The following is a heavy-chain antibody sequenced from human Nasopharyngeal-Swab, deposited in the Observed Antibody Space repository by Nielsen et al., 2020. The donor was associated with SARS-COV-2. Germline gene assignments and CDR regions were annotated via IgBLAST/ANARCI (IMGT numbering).Heavy chain of an antibody. V-gene: IGHV3-7*01. J-gene: IGHJ4*02. D-gene: IGHD3-22*01. Sequence: GGSLSLSWAASGFTFSSYWMSWVRQAPGKGLEWVANIKQDGGEKYYADSVKGRFTISRDNSKNTLYLQMNSLRAEDTAVYYCAKETDSSFDYWGQGTLVTVSS. CDR2: IKQDGGEK. CDR1: GFTFSSYW. CDR3: AKETDSSFDY.